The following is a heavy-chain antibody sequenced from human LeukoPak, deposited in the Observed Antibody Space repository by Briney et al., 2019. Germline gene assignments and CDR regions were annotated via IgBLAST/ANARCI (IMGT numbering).Heavy chain of an antibody. D-gene: IGHD4-23*01. V-gene: IGHV3-21*01. CDR2: ISSSSSYI. CDR1: GFTFSSYA. Sequence: GSLRLSCAASGFTFSSYAMNWVRQAPGKGLEWVSSISSSSSYIYYADSVKGRFTISRDNAKNSLYLQMNSLRPQDTAVYYCARGARKGDDYGGFFDYWGQGTLVTVSS. J-gene: IGHJ4*02. CDR3: ARGARKGDDYGGFFDY.